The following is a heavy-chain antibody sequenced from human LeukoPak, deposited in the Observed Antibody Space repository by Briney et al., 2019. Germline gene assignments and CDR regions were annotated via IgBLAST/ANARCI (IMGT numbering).Heavy chain of an antibody. J-gene: IGHJ4*02. CDR3: AKPKYYYDSSGYPFDS. CDR1: GFTFSSYG. CDR2: ISYDGSNK. D-gene: IGHD3-22*01. V-gene: IGHV3-30*18. Sequence: PGRSLRLSCAASGFTFSSYGIRWVRQAPGRGLEWVAVISYDGSNKYYTDSVKGRFTISRDNSKNTLYLQMNSLRAEDTAVYYCAKPKYYYDSSGYPFDSWGQGTLVTVSS.